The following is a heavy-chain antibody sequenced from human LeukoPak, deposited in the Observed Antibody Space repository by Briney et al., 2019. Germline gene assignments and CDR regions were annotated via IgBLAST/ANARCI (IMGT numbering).Heavy chain of an antibody. D-gene: IGHD1-1*01. Sequence: LETLSLTCAVYGGSFSGYYWSWIRQPPGKGLEWIGEINHSGSTNYNPSLKSRVTISVDTSKNQFSLKLSSVTAADTAVYYCASRTLANDYWGQGTLVTVSS. CDR2: INHSGST. CDR1: GGSFSGYY. J-gene: IGHJ4*02. V-gene: IGHV4-34*01. CDR3: ASRTLANDY.